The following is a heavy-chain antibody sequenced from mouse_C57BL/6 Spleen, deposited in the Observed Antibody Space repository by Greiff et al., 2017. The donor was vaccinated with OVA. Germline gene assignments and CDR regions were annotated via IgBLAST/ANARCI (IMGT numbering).Heavy chain of an antibody. CDR3: ARYGSHWYFDV. D-gene: IGHD1-1*01. V-gene: IGHV1-64*01. Sequence: QVQLPQPGAELVKPGASVKLSCKASGYTFTSYWMHWVKQRPGQGLEWIGMIHPNSGSTNYNEKFKSKATLTVDKSSSTAYMQLSSLTSEDSAVYYCARYGSHWYFDVWDTGTTVTVSS. CDR1: GYTFTSYW. CDR2: IHPNSGST. J-gene: IGHJ1*03.